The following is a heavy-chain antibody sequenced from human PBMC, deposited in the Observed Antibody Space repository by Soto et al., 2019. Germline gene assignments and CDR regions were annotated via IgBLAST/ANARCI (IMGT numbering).Heavy chain of an antibody. J-gene: IGHJ4*02. V-gene: IGHV4-31*03. CDR1: GGSISSGGYY. Sequence: SETLSLTCTVSGGSISSGGYYWSWIRQHPGKGLEWIGYIYYSASTYYNPSLKSRVTISVDTSKNQFSLKLSSVTAADTAAYYCARGDSSGYTVFDYWGQGTLVTVSS. CDR2: IYYSAST. D-gene: IGHD3-22*01. CDR3: ARGDSSGYTVFDY.